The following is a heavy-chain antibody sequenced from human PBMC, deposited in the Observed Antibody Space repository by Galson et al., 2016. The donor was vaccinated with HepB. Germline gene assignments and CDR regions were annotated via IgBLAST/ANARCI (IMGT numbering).Heavy chain of an antibody. D-gene: IGHD3-16*01. CDR1: GFIFSDYA. CDR2: MSYDGINK. Sequence: SLRLSCAASGFIFSDYAMHWVRQAPGKGLEWVAVMSYDGINKYYAASVQGRFTISRDTSKSTLYLQMSSLRPGDTAVYYCARALGGRVPHDFWGQGTLVTVSS. CDR3: ARALGGRVPHDF. J-gene: IGHJ4*02. V-gene: IGHV3-30-3*01.